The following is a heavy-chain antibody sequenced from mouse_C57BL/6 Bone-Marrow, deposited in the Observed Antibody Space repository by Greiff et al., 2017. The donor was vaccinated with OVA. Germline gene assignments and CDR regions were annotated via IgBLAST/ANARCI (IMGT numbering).Heavy chain of an antibody. D-gene: IGHD1-1*01. CDR3: ARRIYYYGSSYVYYAMDY. Sequence: VQLQQSGPELVKPGASVKISCKASGYTFTDYYMNWVKQSHGKSLEWIGDINPNNGGTSYNQKFKGKATLTVDKSSSTAYMELRSLTSEDSAVYYCARRIYYYGSSYVYYAMDYWGQGTSVTVSS. V-gene: IGHV1-26*01. CDR1: GYTFTDYY. J-gene: IGHJ4*01. CDR2: INPNNGGT.